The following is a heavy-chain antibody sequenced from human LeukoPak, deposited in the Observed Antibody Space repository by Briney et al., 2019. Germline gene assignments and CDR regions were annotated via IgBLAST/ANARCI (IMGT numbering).Heavy chain of an antibody. Sequence: SETLSLTCTVSGGSVSSGSYYWSWIRQPPGKGLEWIGYIYYSGSTNYNPSLKSRVTISVDTSKNQFSLKLSSVTAADTAVYYCARGRVGGNYWGQGTLVTASS. CDR2: IYYSGST. V-gene: IGHV4-61*01. CDR1: GGSVSSGSYY. D-gene: IGHD1-26*01. CDR3: ARGRVGGNY. J-gene: IGHJ4*02.